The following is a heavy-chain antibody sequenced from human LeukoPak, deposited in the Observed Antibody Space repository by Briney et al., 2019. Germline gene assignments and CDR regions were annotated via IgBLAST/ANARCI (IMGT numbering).Heavy chain of an antibody. CDR2: ISGSGGST. CDR3: GFEYSSPSVYFDY. J-gene: IGHJ4*02. V-gene: IGHV3-23*01. Sequence: GGSLRLSCAASGFTFSSYAMSWVRQAPGKGLEWVSVISGSGGSTYYADSVKGRFTISRDNSKNTLYLQMNSLRAEDTAVYYCGFEYSSPSVYFDYWGQGTLVTVSS. CDR1: GFTFSSYA. D-gene: IGHD6-6*01.